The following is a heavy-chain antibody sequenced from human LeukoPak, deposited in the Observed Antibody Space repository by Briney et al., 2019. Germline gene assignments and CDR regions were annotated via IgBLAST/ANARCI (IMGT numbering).Heavy chain of an antibody. D-gene: IGHD3-10*01. CDR2: IHHSGGT. CDR1: GESMIGHY. Sequence: SETLSLTCTVYGESMIGHYWTWIRQPPGKRLEWIGEIHHSGGTNSNPSLKNRLTMSIDMSKNQFSLKLKSVTAADTAVYYCARAMASGSGRAYDHWAQGNLVPVSS. CDR3: ARAMASGSGRAYDH. V-gene: IGHV4-34*01. J-gene: IGHJ4*02.